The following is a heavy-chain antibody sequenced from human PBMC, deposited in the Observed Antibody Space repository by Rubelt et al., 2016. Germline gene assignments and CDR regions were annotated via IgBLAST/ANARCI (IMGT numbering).Heavy chain of an antibody. CDR3: ARDYCSGGSCYSVFDY. CDR1: GYTFTGYY. V-gene: IGHV1-2*02. CDR2: INPNSGGT. D-gene: IGHD2-15*01. Sequence: QVQLVQSGAEVKKPGASVKVSCKASGYTFTGYYMHWVRQAPGQGLEWMGWINPNSGGTNYAQKFQGRATMTRDTSISTAYMERSRLRSDDTAVYYCARDYCSGGSCYSVFDYWGQGTLVTVSS. J-gene: IGHJ4*02.